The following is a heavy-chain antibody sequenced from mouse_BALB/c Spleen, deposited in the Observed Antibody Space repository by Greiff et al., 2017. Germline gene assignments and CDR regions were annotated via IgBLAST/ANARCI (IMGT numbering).Heavy chain of an antibody. CDR2: IWRGGST. J-gene: IGHJ4*01. CDR3: ARNSTIRGAMDY. CDR1: GFSLTSYG. V-gene: IGHV2-2*02. Sequence: QVQLQQSGPGLVQPSQSLSITCTVSGFSLTSYGVHWVRQSPGKGLEWLGVIWRGGSTDYNAAFISRLSISKDNSKSQVFFKMNSLQANDTAIDYCARNSTIRGAMDYWGQGTSVTVSS. D-gene: IGHD2-1*01.